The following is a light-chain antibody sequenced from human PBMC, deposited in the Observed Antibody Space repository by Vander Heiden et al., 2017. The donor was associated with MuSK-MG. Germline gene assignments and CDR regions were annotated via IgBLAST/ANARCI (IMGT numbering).Light chain of an antibody. CDR3: QQDDSTPTT. Sequence: DIVMTHSPDSLAVSLGERATINCKSSQSVLYSSNNKNYLAWYQQKPGQPPKLVIYWASTRESGVPDRFSGSGSGTDFTLTISSLQAEDVAVYYCQQDDSTPTTFGQGTKVEIK. CDR2: WAS. V-gene: IGKV4-1*01. CDR1: QSVLYSSNNKNY. J-gene: IGKJ1*01.